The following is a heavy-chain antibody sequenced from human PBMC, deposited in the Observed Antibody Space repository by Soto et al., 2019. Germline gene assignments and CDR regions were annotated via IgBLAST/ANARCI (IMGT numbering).Heavy chain of an antibody. CDR1: GYTFTSYV. V-gene: IGHV1-18*01. CDR2: INAYNGTT. CDR3: TRVLPPFDP. J-gene: IGHJ5*02. Sequence: QVQLVQSGAEVKKPGASVKVSCKAHGYTFTSYVIRWVRQAPGQGLVWMGWINAYNGTTNYAQKLQGRVTMTTDTSTSTAYMELRSLRSDDTAVYSCTRVLPPFDPWGQGTLVTVSS.